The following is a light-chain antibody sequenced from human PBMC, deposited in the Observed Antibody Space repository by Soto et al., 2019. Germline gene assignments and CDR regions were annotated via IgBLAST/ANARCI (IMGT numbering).Light chain of an antibody. CDR2: GT. V-gene: IGKV3-20*01. CDR3: QQYGSSFLS. J-gene: IGKJ4*01. Sequence: EIVLTQSPGTLSLSPGERATLSCRASQTVTSGYLAWYQQRPGQAPRLLIYGTRRAPGIPDTFSGGGSGTDFTLTISRLEPEDFAVYYCQQYGSSFLSFGGGTKVDIK. CDR1: QTVTSGY.